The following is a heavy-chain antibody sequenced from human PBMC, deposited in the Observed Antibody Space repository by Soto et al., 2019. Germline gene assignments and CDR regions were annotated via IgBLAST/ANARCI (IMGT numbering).Heavy chain of an antibody. D-gene: IGHD3-10*01. CDR2: LYWDDDK. Sequence: QITLKESGPTLVKPTQTLTLTCTFSGFSLTTSGVGVGWIRQPPGKALEWLALLYWDDDKRYSPSLKSRLTITMDTSNTPVVLTMPNMDPVATGTYFCAHSSGRAGDYWGQGTLVTVSS. V-gene: IGHV2-5*02. J-gene: IGHJ4*02. CDR3: AHSSGRAGDY. CDR1: GFSLTTSGVG.